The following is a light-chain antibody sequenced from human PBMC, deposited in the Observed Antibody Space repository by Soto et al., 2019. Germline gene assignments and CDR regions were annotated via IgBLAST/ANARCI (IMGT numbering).Light chain of an antibody. CDR2: AAS. V-gene: IGKV1-27*01. Sequence: DIRMTQSQSSLSASVGDRVTITCRASRGIRNYFAWYQQRPGKVPRVIIYAASTLQPGVPSRFSGRGYGTEFTLTISSLQPEDVATYYCQKHDSAPLTFGPGTKVDLK. CDR1: RGIRNY. CDR3: QKHDSAPLT. J-gene: IGKJ3*01.